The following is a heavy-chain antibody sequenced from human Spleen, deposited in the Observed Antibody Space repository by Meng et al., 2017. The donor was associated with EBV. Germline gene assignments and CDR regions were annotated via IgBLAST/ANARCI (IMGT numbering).Heavy chain of an antibody. CDR1: GDYICSDKW. CDR3: ASRYCPTTSCRQD. CDR2: IYHSGST. Sequence: AQFQDSGPVLVKTWGTLSLPCAVSGDYICSDKWWSWVRQPPGKGLEWIGEIYHSGSTNYNPSLTSRVTILVDKSENQFSLKLSSVTAADTAVYYCASRYCPTTSCRQDWGQGTLVTVSS. J-gene: IGHJ4*02. D-gene: IGHD2-2*01. V-gene: IGHV4-4*02.